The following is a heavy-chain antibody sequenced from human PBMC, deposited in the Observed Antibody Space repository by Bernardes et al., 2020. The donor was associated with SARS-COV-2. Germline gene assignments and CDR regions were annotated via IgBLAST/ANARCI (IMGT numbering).Heavy chain of an antibody. CDR2: IYSGGNT. CDR3: ARVHGDYHFDY. D-gene: IGHD4-17*01. CDR1: GFPVSRTY. V-gene: IGHV3-53*01. J-gene: IGHJ4*02. Sequence: GYLSPSRAASGFPVSRTYRSWVRPAPGKGLEWVSIIYSGGNTYYVDSVKGRFTISRDNSKNTLYLQMNSLRAEDTAVYYCARVHGDYHFDYWGRGTLVTVSS.